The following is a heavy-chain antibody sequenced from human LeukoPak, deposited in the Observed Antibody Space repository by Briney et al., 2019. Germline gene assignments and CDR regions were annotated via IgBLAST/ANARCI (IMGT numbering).Heavy chain of an antibody. CDR1: GFTFSTYS. Sequence: TGGSLRLSCAASGFTFSTYSMNWVRQAPGRGLEWVSFISSSSEYIYYADSVKGRFIISRDNAKNTLYLQMNSLRGEDTAVYYCGREDRIVLGNDAFDIWGQGTMVTVSS. V-gene: IGHV3-21*01. CDR3: GREDRIVLGNDAFDI. D-gene: IGHD2-8*02. J-gene: IGHJ3*02. CDR2: ISSSSEYI.